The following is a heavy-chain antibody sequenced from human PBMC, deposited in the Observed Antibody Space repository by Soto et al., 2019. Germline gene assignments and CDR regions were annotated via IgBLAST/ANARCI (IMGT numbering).Heavy chain of an antibody. CDR1: GGSISSGGYY. CDR3: ARGGIAVAGRYFDY. J-gene: IGHJ4*02. CDR2: IYYSGST. V-gene: IGHV4-31*03. Sequence: SETLSLTCTVSGGSISSGGYYWSWIRQHPGKGLEWIGYIYYSGSTYYNPSLKSRVTISVDTSKNQFPLKLSSVTAADTAVYYCARGGIAVAGRYFDYWGQGTLVTVSS. D-gene: IGHD6-19*01.